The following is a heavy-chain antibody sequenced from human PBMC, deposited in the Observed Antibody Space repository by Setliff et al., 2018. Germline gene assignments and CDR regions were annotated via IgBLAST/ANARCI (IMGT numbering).Heavy chain of an antibody. Sequence: SETLSLTCSVSGDSIGRGGYYWSWIRQQPGKGLEWIASIYYSGSTYYNPSLKSRLRVSMDSSKNQFYLDLSSVTAADTAVYYCARDRRGGYGTINWFDPWGQGTLVTVSS. CDR2: IYYSGST. CDR3: ARDRRGGYGTINWFDP. CDR1: GDSIGRGGYY. V-gene: IGHV4-31*03. D-gene: IGHD3-16*01. J-gene: IGHJ5*02.